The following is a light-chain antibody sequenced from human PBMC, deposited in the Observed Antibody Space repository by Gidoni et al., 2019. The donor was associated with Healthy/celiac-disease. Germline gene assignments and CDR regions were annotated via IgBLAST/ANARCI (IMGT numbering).Light chain of an antibody. V-gene: IGKV1-33*01. CDR3: QQYDNLEFT. J-gene: IGKJ4*01. CDR1: QDISNY. Sequence: DIQMTQSPSSLSASVGDRVTITCKASQDISNYLNWYQQKPGKAPKLLIYDASNLETGVPSRFSGSGSGTDFTFTISSLQPEDIATYYCQQYDNLEFTFGGGTKVEIK. CDR2: DAS.